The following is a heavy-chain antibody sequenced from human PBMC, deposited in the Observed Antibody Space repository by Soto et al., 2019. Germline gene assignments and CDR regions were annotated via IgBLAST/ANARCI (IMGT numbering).Heavy chain of an antibody. CDR3: ATELGENPASPFDA. D-gene: IGHD3-10*01. CDR1: GVTFSSET. Sequence: QVQLVQSGADVKKPGSSVKVSCQASGVTFSSETLGWVRQAPGQGLEWVGGIIPLFGTASYAQKFQGRVTITADESTSTVYMEWSSLRSDDPAVYFCATELGENPASPFDAWGQGTLVTVSS. CDR2: IIPLFGTA. V-gene: IGHV1-69*01. J-gene: IGHJ4*02.